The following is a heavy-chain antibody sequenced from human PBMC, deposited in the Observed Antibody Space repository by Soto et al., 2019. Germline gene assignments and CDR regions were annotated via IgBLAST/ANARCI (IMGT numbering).Heavy chain of an antibody. V-gene: IGHV4-34*01. CDR3: ARDARPYYFDY. CDR1: GGSFSGYY. Sequence: SETLSLTCAVYGGSFSGYYWSWIRQPPGKGLEWIGEINHSGSTNYNPSLKSRVTISVDTSKNQFSLKLSSVTAADTAVYYCARDARPYYFDYWGQGTLVTVSS. D-gene: IGHD6-6*01. J-gene: IGHJ4*02. CDR2: INHSGST.